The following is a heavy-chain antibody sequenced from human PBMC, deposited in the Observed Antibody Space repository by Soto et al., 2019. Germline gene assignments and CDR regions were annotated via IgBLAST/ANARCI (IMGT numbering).Heavy chain of an antibody. CDR3: ESRYYHLSAGSRYYEQFYFDN. Sequence: SETLSLTCGVSGASSSNTSYLWGWIRQPPGKGLEWVGKMFSTGSSTYNPSLKGRVTFSVDTSKNNFSLRLYSMTASATDVYFCESRYYHLSAGSRYYEQFYFDNWGPGTLVTVSS. V-gene: IGHV4-39*02. CDR2: MFSTGSS. CDR1: GASSSNTSYL. D-gene: IGHD3-9*01. J-gene: IGHJ4*02.